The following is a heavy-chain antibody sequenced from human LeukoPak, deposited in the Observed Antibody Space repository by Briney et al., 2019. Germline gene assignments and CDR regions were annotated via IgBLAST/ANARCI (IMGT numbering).Heavy chain of an antibody. J-gene: IGHJ4*02. CDR2: ISSSSSYI. CDR1: GFTFSSYS. CDR3: ARDRSSPGVYYLDY. V-gene: IGHV3-21*01. D-gene: IGHD6-13*01. Sequence: GGSLRLSCAASGFTFSSYSMNWVRQAPGKGLEWVSSISSSSSYIYYADSVKGRFTISRDNAKNSLYLQMNSLRAEDTAVYYCARDRSSPGVYYLDYWGQGTLVTVSS.